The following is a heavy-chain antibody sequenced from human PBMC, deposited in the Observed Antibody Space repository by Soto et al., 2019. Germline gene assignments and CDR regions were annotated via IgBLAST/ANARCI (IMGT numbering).Heavy chain of an antibody. CDR2: INHSGST. CDR3: ARKSRVVTAYYGMDV. D-gene: IGHD2-2*01. CDR1: GGSFSGYY. V-gene: IGHV4-34*01. J-gene: IGHJ6*02. Sequence: SETLSLTCAVYGGSFSGYYWSWIRQPPGKGLEWIGEINHSGSTNYNPSLKSRVTISVDTSKNQFPLKLSSVTAADTAVYYCARKSRVVTAYYGMDVWGQGTTVTVSS.